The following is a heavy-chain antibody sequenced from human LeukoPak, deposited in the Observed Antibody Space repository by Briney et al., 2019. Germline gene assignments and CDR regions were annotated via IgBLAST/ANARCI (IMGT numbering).Heavy chain of an antibody. CDR2: ISGSGGST. V-gene: IGHV3-23*01. J-gene: IGHJ5*02. Sequence: GGSLRLSCAASGFTFSSYAMSWVRQAPGKGLEWVSAISGSGGSTYYADSVKGRFTISRENSKNTLHLQMNNLRAEDTAVYYCAKGRYGTGTTYWFDPWGQGTLVTVSS. CDR3: AKGRYGTGTTYWFDP. CDR1: GFTFSSYA. D-gene: IGHD1-1*01.